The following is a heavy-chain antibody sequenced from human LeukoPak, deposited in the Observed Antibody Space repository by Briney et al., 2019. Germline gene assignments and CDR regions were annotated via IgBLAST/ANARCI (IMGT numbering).Heavy chain of an antibody. Sequence: GGSLRLSCVASGITFSNYAVSWVRQAPEKGLDWVSVISGSAHKIRYADSVKGRFTISRDNSENIVYLQMNSLRAEDTAVYYCALLSRYSSSPDFDYWGQGTLVTVSS. J-gene: IGHJ4*02. CDR1: GITFSNYA. CDR3: ALLSRYSSSPDFDY. V-gene: IGHV3-23*01. CDR2: ISGSAHKI. D-gene: IGHD6-13*01.